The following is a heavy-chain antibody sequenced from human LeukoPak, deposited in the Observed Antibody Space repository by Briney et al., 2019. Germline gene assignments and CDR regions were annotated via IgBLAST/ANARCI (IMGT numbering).Heavy chain of an antibody. J-gene: IGHJ4*02. CDR1: GYTFTSYD. D-gene: IGHD5-24*01. V-gene: IGHV1-8*03. Sequence: ASVKVSCKASGYTFTSYDINWVRQATGQGLEWMGWMNPNSGNTGYAQKFQGRVTITRNTSISTAYMELSSLRSEDTAVYYCARSRDGYAIKPFDYWGQGTLVTVSS. CDR2: MNPNSGNT. CDR3: ARSRDGYAIKPFDY.